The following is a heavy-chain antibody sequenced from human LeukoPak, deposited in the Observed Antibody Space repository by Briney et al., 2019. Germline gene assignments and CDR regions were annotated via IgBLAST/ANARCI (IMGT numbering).Heavy chain of an antibody. J-gene: IGHJ4*02. Sequence: GGSLRLSCAASGFTFSSHAMSWVRQAPGKGLEWVSAISGSGGSTYYADSVKGRFTISRDKSKNTLYLQMNSLRAEDAAVYYCAKGLAVAGHFDYWGQGTLVTVSS. CDR3: AKGLAVAGHFDY. D-gene: IGHD6-19*01. CDR2: ISGSGGST. CDR1: GFTFSSHA. V-gene: IGHV3-23*01.